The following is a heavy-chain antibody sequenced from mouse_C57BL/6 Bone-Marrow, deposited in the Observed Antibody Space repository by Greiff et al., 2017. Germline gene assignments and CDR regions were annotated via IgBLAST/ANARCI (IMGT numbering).Heavy chain of an antibody. CDR2: IYPRDGST. V-gene: IGHV1-85*01. CDR1: GYTFTSYD. D-gene: IGHD1-1*01. CDR3: ARDYGSSYWYFDV. Sequence: VHLVESGPELVKPGASVKLSCKASGYTFTSYDINWVKLRPGQGLEWIGWIYPRDGSTKYNAKFKGKATLTVDTSSSTAYMELHSLTSEDSAVYFCARDYGSSYWYFDVWGTGTTATVSS. J-gene: IGHJ1*03.